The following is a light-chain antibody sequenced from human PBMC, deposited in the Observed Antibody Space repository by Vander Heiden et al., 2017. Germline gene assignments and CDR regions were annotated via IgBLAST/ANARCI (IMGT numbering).Light chain of an antibody. V-gene: IGLV1-44*01. J-gene: IGLJ3*02. CDR1: SSNIGSNT. CDR3: AAWDDSLNAPWV. CDR2: SNN. Sequence: QSVLTQPPSASGTPGQRVTISCSGSSSNIGSNTLIWYQPLPGTAPKLLIVSNNQRPYGVPDRFSSSKSGTSASLAISGLQAGDGADDYCAAWDDSLNAPWVFGGGTKLTVL.